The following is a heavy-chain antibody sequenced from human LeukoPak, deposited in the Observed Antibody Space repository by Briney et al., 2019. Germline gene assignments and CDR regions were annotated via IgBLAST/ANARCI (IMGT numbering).Heavy chain of an antibody. Sequence: GGSLRLSCAASGFTFSDYYMSWIRQAPGKGLEWVSYISSSSSYTNYADSVKGRFTISRDNAKNSLYLQMNSLRAEDTAVYYCARDPPVVRGGKAFDIWGQGTMVTVSS. D-gene: IGHD3-10*01. J-gene: IGHJ3*02. CDR1: GFTFSDYY. CDR2: ISSSSSYT. CDR3: ARDPPVVRGGKAFDI. V-gene: IGHV3-11*05.